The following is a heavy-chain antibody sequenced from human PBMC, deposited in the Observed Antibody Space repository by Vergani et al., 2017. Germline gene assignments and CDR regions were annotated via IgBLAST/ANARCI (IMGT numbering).Heavy chain of an antibody. CDR3: ASIAVTGPQDFKH. D-gene: IGHD6-19*01. CDR1: GGTFRSYA. Sequence: QVQLVQSGAEVKKPGSSVKVSCKASGGTFRSYAISWVRQAPGQGLEWMGRFIPIFVTANYAQKFQGRVTIAADESTSTAYMELSSLSSEDTAVYYCASIAVTGPQDFKHWGQGTLVTVSS. V-gene: IGHV1-69*13. J-gene: IGHJ1*01. CDR2: FIPIFVTA.